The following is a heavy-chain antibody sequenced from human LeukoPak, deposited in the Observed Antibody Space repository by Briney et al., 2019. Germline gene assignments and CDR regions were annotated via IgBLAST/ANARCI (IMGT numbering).Heavy chain of an antibody. Sequence: GGSLRLSCEASGFSFDDYGMHWVRQVPQKGLEWISGITWNSGSILYADSVKGRFTISRDNAKNSLYLEMTSLRAEDTALYYCAKGMGVASLIVDALDMWGQGTMVTVSS. CDR1: GFSFDDYG. CDR2: ITWNSGSI. CDR3: AKGMGVASLIVDALDM. V-gene: IGHV3-9*01. D-gene: IGHD1-26*01. J-gene: IGHJ3*02.